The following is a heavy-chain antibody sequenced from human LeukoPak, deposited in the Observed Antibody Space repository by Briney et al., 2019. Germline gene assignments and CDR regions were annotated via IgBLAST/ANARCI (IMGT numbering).Heavy chain of an antibody. CDR2: INPNSGGT. CDR3: ARANDYYADAFDI. D-gene: IGHD3-10*01. J-gene: IGHJ3*02. CDR1: GYTFTGYY. Sequence: ASVKVSCKASGYTFTGYYMHWVRQAPGQGLEWMGWINPNSGGTNYAQKFQGRVTMTRDTSISTAYMELSRLRSDDTAVYYCARANDYYADAFDIWGQGTMVTVSS. V-gene: IGHV1-2*02.